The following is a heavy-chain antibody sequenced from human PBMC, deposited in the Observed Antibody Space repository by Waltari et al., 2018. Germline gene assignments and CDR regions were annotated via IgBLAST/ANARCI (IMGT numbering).Heavy chain of an antibody. Sequence: EVQLVDSGGGLVKPGGSLRLSCAASGFTFSTYSMNWVRQVPGKGLEWVSSISSSSSSIYYAGSVKGRFTISRDNAKNSLDLQMNSLRVEDTAVYYCARGRIYHDSSASGYYFDYWGQGTLVAVSS. CDR2: ISSSSSSI. D-gene: IGHD3-22*01. V-gene: IGHV3-21*01. J-gene: IGHJ4*02. CDR1: GFTFSTYS. CDR3: ARGRIYHDSSASGYYFDY.